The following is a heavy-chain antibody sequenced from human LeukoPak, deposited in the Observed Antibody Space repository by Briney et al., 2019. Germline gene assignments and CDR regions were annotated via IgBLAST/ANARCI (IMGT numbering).Heavy chain of an antibody. D-gene: IGHD3-16*01. CDR3: ARPAYTAAYDL. CDR1: GFTFSAYW. V-gene: IGHV3-7*01. J-gene: IGHJ3*01. Sequence: GGSLRLSCAASGFTFSAYWMTWVRQAPGKGLEWVANMKRDGSEIHYVDSVKGRFTISRDNAKNSLYLQMNSLRAEDTAVYYCARPAYTAAYDLWGQGTLVTVS. CDR2: MKRDGSEI.